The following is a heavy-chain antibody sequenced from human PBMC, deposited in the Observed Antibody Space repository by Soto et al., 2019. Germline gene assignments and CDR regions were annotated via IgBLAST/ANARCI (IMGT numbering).Heavy chain of an antibody. CDR3: ARDLGGWPDY. J-gene: IGHJ4*02. V-gene: IGHV1-3*01. CDR2: INAGNGNT. Sequence: ASVKVSCKASGYTFTSYAMHWVRQAPGQRQKRMRRINAGNGNTKYSQKFQGRVTISRDTSASTAYMELSSLRSEDTAVYYCARDLGGWPDYWGQGTLVTVSS. D-gene: IGHD2-15*01. CDR1: GYTFTSYA.